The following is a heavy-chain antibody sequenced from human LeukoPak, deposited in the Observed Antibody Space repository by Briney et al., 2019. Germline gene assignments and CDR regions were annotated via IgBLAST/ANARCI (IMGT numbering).Heavy chain of an antibody. CDR3: AKDRNYYDSSGYYTGGDY. CDR2: ISGSGGST. CDR1: GFTFSSYG. J-gene: IGHJ4*02. V-gene: IGHV3-23*01. Sequence: GGSLRLSCAASGFTFSSYGMSWVRQAPGKGLEWVSAISGSGGSTYYADSVKGRFTISRDNSKNTLYLQMNSLRAEDTAVYYCAKDRNYYDSSGYYTGGDYWGQGTLVTVSS. D-gene: IGHD3-22*01.